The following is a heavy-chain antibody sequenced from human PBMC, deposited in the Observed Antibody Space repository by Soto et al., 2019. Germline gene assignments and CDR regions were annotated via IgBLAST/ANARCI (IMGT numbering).Heavy chain of an antibody. CDR2: MNTNSGNT. Sequence: QVQLVQSGAEVKKPGASVKVSCTASGYTFTSYDINWVRQATGQGLEWMGWMNTNSGNTGYAQKFQGRVTMTRNTAISTAYMELSSLRSEDTAVYYCARARRRSLEWLIYEGVNWFDPWGQGTLVTVSS. CDR1: GYTFTSYD. V-gene: IGHV1-8*01. J-gene: IGHJ5*02. CDR3: ARARRRSLEWLIYEGVNWFDP. D-gene: IGHD3-3*01.